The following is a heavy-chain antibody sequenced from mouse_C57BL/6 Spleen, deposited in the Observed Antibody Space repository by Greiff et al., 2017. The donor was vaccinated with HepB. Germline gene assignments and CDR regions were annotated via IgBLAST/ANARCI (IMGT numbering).Heavy chain of an antibody. D-gene: IGHD1-1*02. CDR3: ARGGGESLDY. Sequence: QVQLQQPGAELVMPGASVKLSCKASGYTFTSYWMHWVKQRPGQGLEWIGEIDPSDSYTNYNQKFKGKSTLTVDKSSSTAYMQLSSLTSEDSAVYYCARGGGESLDYWGQGTTLTVSS. CDR2: IDPSDSYT. CDR1: GYTFTSYW. J-gene: IGHJ2*01. V-gene: IGHV1-69*01.